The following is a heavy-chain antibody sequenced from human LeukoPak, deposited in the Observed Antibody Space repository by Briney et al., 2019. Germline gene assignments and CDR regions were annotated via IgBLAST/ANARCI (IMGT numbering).Heavy chain of an antibody. D-gene: IGHD2-15*01. CDR1: GCSFTSYW. V-gene: IGHV5-51*01. Sequence: GESLKISCKGSGCSFTSYWIGWVRQMPGKGLEWMGIIYPGDSDTRYSPSFQGQVTISADKSISTAYLQWSSLKASDTAMYCCARQDQYCSGGSCYEIWGQGTLVTVSS. CDR3: ARQDQYCSGGSCYEI. J-gene: IGHJ4*02. CDR2: IYPGDSDT.